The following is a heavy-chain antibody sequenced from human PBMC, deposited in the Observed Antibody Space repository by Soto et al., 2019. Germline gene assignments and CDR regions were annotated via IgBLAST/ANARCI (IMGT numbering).Heavy chain of an antibody. CDR3: TNDDYSYSFNV. CDR1: GYSFTSHW. Sequence: GESLKISCKGSGYSFTSHWIGWVRHMPGKGLDWMGGIDPSDAYVNYSPTFQVHVTITTDKSIGTVYLHWDSLKASYTAIYYCTNDDYSYSFNVWGQGTMVTVSS. V-gene: IGHV5-10-1*01. J-gene: IGHJ3*01. CDR2: IDPSDAYV. D-gene: IGHD2-15*01.